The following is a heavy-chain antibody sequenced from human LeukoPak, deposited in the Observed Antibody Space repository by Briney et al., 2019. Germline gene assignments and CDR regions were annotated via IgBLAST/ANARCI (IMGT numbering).Heavy chain of an antibody. Sequence: GSSVKVSCKASGGTFSSYAISWVRQAPGQGLEWMGRIIPIFGTANYAQKFQGRVTITTDESTSTAYMELSSLRSEDTAVYYCARDYVKAVVGKTPLAPGGQGTLVTVSS. D-gene: IGHD6-19*01. J-gene: IGHJ5*02. CDR3: ARDYVKAVVGKTPLAP. CDR2: IIPIFGTA. V-gene: IGHV1-69*05. CDR1: GGTFSSYA.